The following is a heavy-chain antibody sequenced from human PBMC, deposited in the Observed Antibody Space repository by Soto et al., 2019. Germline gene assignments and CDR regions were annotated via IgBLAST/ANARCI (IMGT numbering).Heavy chain of an antibody. CDR1: GFTVSSNY. V-gene: IGHV3-53*01. CDR3: ARGGYDFCSGYYPFDY. J-gene: IGHJ4*02. Sequence: EVQLVESGGGLIQPGGSLRLSCAASGFTVSSNYMSWVRQAPGKGLEWVSVIYSGGSTYYGDSVKGRFTISRDNSKNTLYLQVNDLTAEDTAVYYCARGGYDFCSGYYPFDYWGQGTLVTVSS. D-gene: IGHD3-3*01. CDR2: IYSGGST.